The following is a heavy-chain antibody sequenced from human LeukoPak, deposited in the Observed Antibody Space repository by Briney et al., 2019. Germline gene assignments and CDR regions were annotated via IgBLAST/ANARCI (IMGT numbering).Heavy chain of an antibody. Sequence: PSETLSLTCAVYGGSFSGYYWSWIRQPPGKGLEWIGEINHSGSTNYNPSLKSRVTVSVDTSKNQFSLKLSSVTAADTAVYYCAGSIAARLDYWGQGTLVTVSS. CDR2: INHSGST. V-gene: IGHV4-34*01. J-gene: IGHJ4*02. CDR3: AGSIAARLDY. CDR1: GGSFSGYY. D-gene: IGHD6-6*01.